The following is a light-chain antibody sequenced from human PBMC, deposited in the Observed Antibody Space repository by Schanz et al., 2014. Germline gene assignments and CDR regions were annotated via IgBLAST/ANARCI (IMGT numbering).Light chain of an antibody. Sequence: QSALTQPRSVSGSPGQSVTISCTGTSSDVGAYTYVSWYQQPPGKAPKLMIYDVTERPSGVPDRFSGSKSGNTASLTISGLQAEDEADYYCCSYAGSYTWVFGGGTKLTVL. CDR2: DVT. V-gene: IGLV2-11*01. CDR1: SSDVGAYTY. J-gene: IGLJ3*02. CDR3: CSYAGSYTWV.